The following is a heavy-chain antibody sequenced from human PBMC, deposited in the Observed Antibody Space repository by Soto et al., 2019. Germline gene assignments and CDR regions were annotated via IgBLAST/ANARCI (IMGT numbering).Heavy chain of an antibody. Sequence: SETLSRTCAVCSDSSSAYSWSWVRQPPGKGLEWIGNIHYNGNTKYNPSLKSRVTMSVDTSKNQFSLKLISVTAADTAKYFCAREGNLGRWLQPLDFWGQGTLVT. CDR1: SDSSSAYS. V-gene: IGHV4-59*01. CDR3: AREGNLGRWLQPLDF. J-gene: IGHJ4*02. CDR2: IHYNGNT. D-gene: IGHD5-12*01.